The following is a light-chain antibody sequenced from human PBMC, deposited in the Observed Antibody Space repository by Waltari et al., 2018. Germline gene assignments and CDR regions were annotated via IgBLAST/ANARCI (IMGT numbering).Light chain of an antibody. CDR3: QQYYSAPLT. Sequence: SSSNRDVLAWYQQAPGQPPRLLISLASTRESGVPDRFRGSGSGTDFTLTISSLQAEDVAVYYCQQYYSAPLTFGGGTKVEIK. J-gene: IGKJ4*01. CDR2: LAS. V-gene: IGKV4-1*01. CDR1: SSSNRDV.